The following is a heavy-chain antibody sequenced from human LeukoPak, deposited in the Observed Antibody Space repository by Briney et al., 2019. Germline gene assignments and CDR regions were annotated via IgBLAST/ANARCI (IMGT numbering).Heavy chain of an antibody. CDR2: ISGSGDNT. J-gene: IGHJ4*02. CDR1: GFTFSSYA. CDR3: AKARTHEYSNYNY. D-gene: IGHD4-11*01. Sequence: GGSLRLSCAASGFTFSSYAMSWVRQAPGKGLEWVSVISGSGDNTYYADSVKGRFTISRDNSKNTLYLQMNSLRAEDTAVYYCAKARTHEYSNYNYWGQGTLVTVSS. V-gene: IGHV3-23*01.